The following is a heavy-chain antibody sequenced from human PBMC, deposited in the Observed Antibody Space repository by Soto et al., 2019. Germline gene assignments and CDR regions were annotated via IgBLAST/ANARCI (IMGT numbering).Heavy chain of an antibody. D-gene: IGHD2-15*01. CDR3: ARPPPDRNYSYGMAV. Sequence: QVQLVQSGAEMQQPGASVRVSCKASGGTFSKYAFSWVRQAPGQGLEWLGGTIPMFGTPNYAQKFQGRVAISAGESTATVYMELSSLRSEDTAGYFCARPPPDRNYSYGMAVWGQGTTVTVSS. J-gene: IGHJ6*02. V-gene: IGHV1-69*01. CDR1: GGTFSKYA. CDR2: TIPMFGTP.